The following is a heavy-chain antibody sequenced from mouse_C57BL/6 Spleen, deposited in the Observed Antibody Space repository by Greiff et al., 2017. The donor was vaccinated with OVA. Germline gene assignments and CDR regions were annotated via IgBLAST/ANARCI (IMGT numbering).Heavy chain of an antibody. CDR3: ESYYYGTGFAY. Sequence: EVKLVESGGGLVQPGGSLKLSCAASGFTFSDYYMYWVRQTPEKRLEWVAYISNGGGSTYYPDTVKGRFTISRDNAKNTLYLQMSRLKSEDTAMYYCESYYYGTGFAYWGQGTLVTVSA. J-gene: IGHJ3*01. CDR2: ISNGGGST. V-gene: IGHV5-12*01. CDR1: GFTFSDYY. D-gene: IGHD1-1*01.